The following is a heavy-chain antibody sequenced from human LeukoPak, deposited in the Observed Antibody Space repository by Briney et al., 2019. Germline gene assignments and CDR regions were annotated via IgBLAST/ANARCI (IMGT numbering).Heavy chain of an antibody. V-gene: IGHV3-23*01. CDR3: AKVSGIVVVPAAIIDY. J-gene: IGHJ4*02. CDR2: ISGSGGST. Sequence: GGSLRLSCAASGFTFSSYSMNWVRQAPGKGLEWVSAISGSGGSTYYADSVKGRFTISRDNSKNTLYLQMNSLRAEDTAVYYCAKVSGIVVVPAAIIDYWGQGTLVTVSS. CDR1: GFTFSSYS. D-gene: IGHD2-2*02.